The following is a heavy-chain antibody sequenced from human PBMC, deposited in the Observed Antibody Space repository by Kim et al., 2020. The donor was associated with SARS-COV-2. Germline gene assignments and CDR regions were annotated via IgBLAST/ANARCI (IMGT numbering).Heavy chain of an antibody. Sequence: SETLSLTCAVYGGSFSGYYWSWIRQPPGKGLEWIGEINHRGSTNYNPSLKSRVTISVDTSKNQFSLKLSSVTAADTAVYYCARVTMVRGVIVWGQGTLVIVSS. D-gene: IGHD3-10*01. V-gene: IGHV4-34*01. CDR2: INHRGST. J-gene: IGHJ4*02. CDR1: GGSFSGYY. CDR3: ARVTMVRGVIV.